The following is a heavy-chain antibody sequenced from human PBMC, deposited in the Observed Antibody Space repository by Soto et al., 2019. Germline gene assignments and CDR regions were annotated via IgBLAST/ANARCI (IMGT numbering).Heavy chain of an antibody. Sequence: GESLKISCKGSGYSFTSYWIGWVRQMPGKGLEWMGIIYPGDSDTRYSPSFQGQVTISADKSINTAYLQWSSPKASDTAMYYCARRVTMVRGVIYYFDYWGQGTLVTVSS. CDR2: IYPGDSDT. J-gene: IGHJ4*02. V-gene: IGHV5-51*01. CDR1: GYSFTSYW. CDR3: ARRVTMVRGVIYYFDY. D-gene: IGHD3-10*01.